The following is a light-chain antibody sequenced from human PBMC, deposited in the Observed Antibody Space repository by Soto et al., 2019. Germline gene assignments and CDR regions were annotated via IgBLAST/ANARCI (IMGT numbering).Light chain of an antibody. CDR3: SAYTSRSTLV. CDR1: SRDIGAYNL. J-gene: IGLJ7*01. V-gene: IGLV2-14*01. Sequence: QSALTQPASVSGSPGQSITISCSGTSRDIGAYNLVSWYQQPPGKAPKLLIYEVRNRPSGISYRFSGSKSGTTASLTISRLLPEDEADYYCSAYTSRSTLVFGGGTHLTVL. CDR2: EVR.